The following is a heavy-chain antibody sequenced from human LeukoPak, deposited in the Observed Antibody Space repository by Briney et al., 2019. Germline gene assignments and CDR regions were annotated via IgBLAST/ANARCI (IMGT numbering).Heavy chain of an antibody. Sequence: PGGSLRLSCAASGFTVSSNYMSWVRQAPGKGLEWVSVIYTGGGTSYADSVKGRFTISRDNSQNTLYLQMNSLRAEDTAVYYCARDRWIFGVVISYFDYWGQGTLVTVSS. J-gene: IGHJ4*02. D-gene: IGHD3-3*01. CDR2: IYTGGGT. CDR1: GFTVSSNY. CDR3: ARDRWIFGVVISYFDY. V-gene: IGHV3-53*01.